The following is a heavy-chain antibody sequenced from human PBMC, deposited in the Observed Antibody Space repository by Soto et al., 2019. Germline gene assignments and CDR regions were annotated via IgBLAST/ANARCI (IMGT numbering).Heavy chain of an antibody. CDR3: ARFSGYDYYY. CDR1: GGSFSGNY. J-gene: IGHJ4*02. V-gene: IGHV4-34*01. Sequence: QVQLQQWGAGLLKPSDTLSLTCADYGGSFSGNYWSWIRQPPGKGLEWIGEINHSGSTNYNPSLKSRVTISVDTSKNQFSLKLSSVTAADTAVYYCARFSGYDYYYWGQGTLVTVSS. D-gene: IGHD5-12*01. CDR2: INHSGST.